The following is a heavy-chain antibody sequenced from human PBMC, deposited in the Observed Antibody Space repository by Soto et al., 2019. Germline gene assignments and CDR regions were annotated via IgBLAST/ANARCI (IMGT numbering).Heavy chain of an antibody. CDR2: FDPEDGET. D-gene: IGHD5-12*01. J-gene: IGHJ4*02. V-gene: IGHV1-24*01. Sequence: ASVKVSCKVSGYTLTELSMHWVRQAPGKGLEWMGGFDPEDGETLYAQKFQGRVTMTEDTSTDTAYMELSILRSDDTAVYYCAKALWLRLGHDYWGQGTLVTVSS. CDR3: AKALWLRLGHDY. CDR1: GYTLTELS.